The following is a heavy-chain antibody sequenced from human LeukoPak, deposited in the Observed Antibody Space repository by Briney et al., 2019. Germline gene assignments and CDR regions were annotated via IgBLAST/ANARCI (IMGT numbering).Heavy chain of an antibody. V-gene: IGHV3-7*01. CDR1: GFTLSSYW. Sequence: PGGSLRLSCTASGFTLSSYWMAWVRQAPGKGLEWVANIKQDGSEKYYVDSVKGRFTISRDNAENSLYLQMNSLRAEDTAVYYCARGWDSSSLMVRFDPWGQGTLVTVSS. J-gene: IGHJ5*02. CDR3: ARGWDSSSLMVRFDP. CDR2: IKQDGSEK. D-gene: IGHD6-13*01.